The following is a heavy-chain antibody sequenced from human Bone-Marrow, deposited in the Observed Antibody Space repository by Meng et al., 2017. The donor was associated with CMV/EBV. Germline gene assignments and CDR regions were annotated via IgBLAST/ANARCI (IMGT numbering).Heavy chain of an antibody. D-gene: IGHD1-14*01. CDR1: GGSISGSAW. CDR2: ISHSGST. J-gene: IGHJ4*02. CDR3: ARNHGKSDFDY. Sequence: TCAVFGGSISGSAWWTWVRQPPGKGLEWIGEISHSGSTNYTPSLKSRVTISVDKSKNQFSLKVSSVTAADTAVYYCARNHGKSDFDYWGQGTLVTVSS. V-gene: IGHV4-4*02.